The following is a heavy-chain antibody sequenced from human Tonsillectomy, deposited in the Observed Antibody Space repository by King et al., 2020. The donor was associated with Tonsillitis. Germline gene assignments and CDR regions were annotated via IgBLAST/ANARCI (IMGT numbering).Heavy chain of an antibody. Sequence: VQLVESGGGLVQPGGSLRLSCAASGFNFGSYTMNWVRQAPGKGLEWVSHITSSSRTMYYADSVRGRFTISRDNPKNSLYLQMNSLRAEDTAVYYCARAGYTSGSRVQGYFDYWGQGTLVTVSS. V-gene: IGHV3-48*01. CDR1: GFNFGSYT. J-gene: IGHJ4*02. CDR2: ITSSSRTM. CDR3: ARAGYTSGSRVQGYFDY. D-gene: IGHD5-18*01.